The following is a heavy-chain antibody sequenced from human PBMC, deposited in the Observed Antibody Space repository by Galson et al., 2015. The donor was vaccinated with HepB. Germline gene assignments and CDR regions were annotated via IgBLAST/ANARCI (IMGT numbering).Heavy chain of an antibody. D-gene: IGHD3-10*01. J-gene: IGHJ4*02. V-gene: IGHV3-43D*03. CDR2: ISWDGGST. Sequence: SLRLSCAASGFTFDDHAMHWVRQAPGKGLEWVSLISWDGGSTYYADSVKGRFTISRDNSKNSLYLQMNSLRAEDTALYYCAKDIQLRGDYGSGSYYTFDYWGQGTLVTVSS. CDR3: AKDIQLRGDYGSGSYYTFDY. CDR1: GFTFDDHA.